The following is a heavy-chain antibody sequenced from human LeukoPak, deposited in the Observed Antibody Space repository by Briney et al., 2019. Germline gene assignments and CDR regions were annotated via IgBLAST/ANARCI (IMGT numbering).Heavy chain of an antibody. CDR3: ARARRPSYDDGLSYFDY. J-gene: IGHJ4*02. V-gene: IGHV4-39*07. Sequence: SETLSLTCTVSGGSISSSSYYWGWIRQPPGKGLEWIGSIYYSGSTYYNPSLKSRVTISVDTSKNQFSLKLSSVTAADTAVYYCARARRPSYDDGLSYFDYWGQGTLVTVSS. CDR2: IYYSGST. CDR1: GGSISSSSYY. D-gene: IGHD3-22*01.